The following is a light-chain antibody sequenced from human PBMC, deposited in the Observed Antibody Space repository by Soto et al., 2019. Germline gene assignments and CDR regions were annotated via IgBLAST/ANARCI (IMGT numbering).Light chain of an antibody. CDR3: QQYHHWPPIT. Sequence: ELVPTQSPGTLSLSPGERATLSCRVGHSVSSSYLAWYQQKPGQAPRLLIYGASTRATDIPARFSGSGSGTEFTLTISSLQSEDFAVYYCQQYHHWPPITFGQGTRLEIK. V-gene: IGKV3-15*01. CDR1: HSVSSSY. CDR2: GAS. J-gene: IGKJ5*01.